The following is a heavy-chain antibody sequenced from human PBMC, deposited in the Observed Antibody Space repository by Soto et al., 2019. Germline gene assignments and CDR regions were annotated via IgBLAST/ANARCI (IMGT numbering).Heavy chain of an antibody. V-gene: IGHV4-59*01. CDR3: ARVNRGAFDH. J-gene: IGHJ4*02. CDR2: IFYTEST. Sequence: QVQLQESGPGLVKPSQTLSLTCTVSGGSIHDYCWVWIRQPPGKGLAWIGSIFYTESTDYNPSLKSRVTLSLATSKNQFSLNLSSVTAADTAVYYCARVNRGAFDHWGQGALVTVSS. CDR1: GGSIHDYC.